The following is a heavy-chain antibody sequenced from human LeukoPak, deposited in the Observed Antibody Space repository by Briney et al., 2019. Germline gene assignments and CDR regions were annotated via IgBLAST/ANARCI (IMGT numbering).Heavy chain of an antibody. D-gene: IGHD3-10*01. Sequence: SVKVSCKASGGTFSSYAISWVRQAPGQGLEWMGRIIPILGIANYAQKFQGRVTITADKSTSTAYMELSSLRSEDTAVYYCARDQEYYGSGSYESYYYGMDVWGQGTTVTVSS. CDR1: GGTFSSYA. CDR3: ARDQEYYGSGSYESYYYGMDV. CDR2: IIPILGIA. V-gene: IGHV1-69*04. J-gene: IGHJ6*02.